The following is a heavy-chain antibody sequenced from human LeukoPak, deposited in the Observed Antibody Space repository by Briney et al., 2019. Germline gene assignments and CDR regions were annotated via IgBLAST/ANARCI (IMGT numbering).Heavy chain of an antibody. D-gene: IGHD2-15*01. J-gene: IGHJ4*02. CDR1: GFTFSRNS. CDR2: ISSGSTYI. Sequence: GGSLRLSCAASGFTFSRNSMNWVRQAPGKGLEWVSSISSGSTYIYYADSVKGRFTISRDNAKNSLYLQMNSLRADDTALYYCARDADSGYYCIDYWGRGTLVTVSS. CDR3: ARDADSGYYCIDY. V-gene: IGHV3-21*01.